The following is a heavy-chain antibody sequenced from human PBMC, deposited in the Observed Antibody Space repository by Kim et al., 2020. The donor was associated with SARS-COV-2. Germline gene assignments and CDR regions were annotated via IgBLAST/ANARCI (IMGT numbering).Heavy chain of an antibody. Sequence: GGSLRLSCAASGFTFSSYAMSWVRQAPGKGLEWVSAISGSGGSTYYADSVKGRFTISRDNSKNTLYLQMNSLRAEDTAVYYCAKDRLIPKMKTTIVVVPAARNWFDPWGQGTLVTVSS. CDR2: ISGSGGST. J-gene: IGHJ5*02. D-gene: IGHD2-2*01. CDR1: GFTFSSYA. CDR3: AKDRLIPKMKTTIVVVPAARNWFDP. V-gene: IGHV3-23*01.